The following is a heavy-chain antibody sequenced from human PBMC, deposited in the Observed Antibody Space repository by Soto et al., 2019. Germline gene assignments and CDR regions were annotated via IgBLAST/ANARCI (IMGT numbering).Heavy chain of an antibody. D-gene: IGHD6-19*01. V-gene: IGHV3-30*18. CDR1: GFTFSSYG. Sequence: GGSLRLSCAASGFTFSSYGMHWVRQAPGKGLEWVAVISYDGSNKYYADSVKGRFTISRDNSKNTLYLQMNSLRAEDTAVYYCAKDVGIAVAPLDYWGQGTLVTVYS. CDR2: ISYDGSNK. CDR3: AKDVGIAVAPLDY. J-gene: IGHJ4*02.